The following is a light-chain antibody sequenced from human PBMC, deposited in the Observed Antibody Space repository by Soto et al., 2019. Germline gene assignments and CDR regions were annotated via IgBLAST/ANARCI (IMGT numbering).Light chain of an antibody. CDR1: SNDVGGYNY. CDR3: CSYAGSYTVI. Sequence: QSVLTQPRSVSGSPGQSVTISCTGTSNDVGGYNYVSWYQQYPGKAPKVMIFDVSKRPSGVPDRFSGSKSGNTASLTISGLQAEDEADYYCCSYAGSYTVIFGGGTQLTVL. V-gene: IGLV2-11*01. J-gene: IGLJ2*01. CDR2: DVS.